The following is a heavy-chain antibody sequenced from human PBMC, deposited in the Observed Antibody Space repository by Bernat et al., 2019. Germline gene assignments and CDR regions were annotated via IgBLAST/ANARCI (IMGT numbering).Heavy chain of an antibody. V-gene: IGHV3-30-3*01. Sequence: QVQLVESGGGVVQPGRSLRLSCAASGFTFSSYAMHWVRQAPGKGLEWVAVISYDGSNKYYADSVKGRFTISRDNSKNTLYLQMNSLRAEDTAVYYYARILWFGEGELDYWGQGTLVTVSS. J-gene: IGHJ4*02. CDR3: ARILWFGEGELDY. D-gene: IGHD3-10*01. CDR1: GFTFSSYA. CDR2: ISYDGSNK.